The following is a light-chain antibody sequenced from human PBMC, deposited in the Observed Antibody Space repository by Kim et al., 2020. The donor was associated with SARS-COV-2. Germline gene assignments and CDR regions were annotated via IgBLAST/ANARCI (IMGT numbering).Light chain of an antibody. J-gene: IGKJ5*01. CDR1: QEIRND. Sequence: AAVEDRVTITCRASQEIRNDLGWYQQNPGRAPKRLMYGASRLQSGVPSRFSGSGSGTEFTLTISSVQPEDFATYFCLQQNTYPITFGQGTRLEIK. V-gene: IGKV1-17*01. CDR2: GAS. CDR3: LQQNTYPIT.